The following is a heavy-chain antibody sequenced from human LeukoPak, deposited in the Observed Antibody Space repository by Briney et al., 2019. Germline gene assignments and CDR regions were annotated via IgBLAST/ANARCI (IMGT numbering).Heavy chain of an antibody. J-gene: IGHJ4*02. V-gene: IGHV3-48*02. D-gene: IGHD6-19*01. CDR1: GFTFSPYS. Sequence: GGSLRLSCVASGFTFSPYSMNWVRQAPGKGLEWVSYISSSSSTIYYADSVKGRFTISRDSAKNSLYLQMNSLRDEDTAVYYCARGRAVAGTGNNYFDYWGQGTLVTVSS. CDR2: ISSSSSTI. CDR3: ARGRAVAGTGNNYFDY.